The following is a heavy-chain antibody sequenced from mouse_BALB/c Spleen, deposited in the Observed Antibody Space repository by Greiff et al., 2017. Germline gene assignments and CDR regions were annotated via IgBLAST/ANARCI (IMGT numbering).Heavy chain of an antibody. CDR3: ARLYEYDGFAY. D-gene: IGHD2-4*01. V-gene: IGHV5-9-3*01. CDR1: GFTFSSYY. CDR2: ISSGGSYT. J-gene: IGHJ3*01. Sequence: EVKLEESGGGLVKLGGSLKLSCAASGFTFSSYYMSWVRQTPEKRLEWVATISSGGSYTYYPDSVKGRFTISRDNAKNTLYLQMSSLRSEDTAMYYCARLYEYDGFAYWGQGTLVTVSA.